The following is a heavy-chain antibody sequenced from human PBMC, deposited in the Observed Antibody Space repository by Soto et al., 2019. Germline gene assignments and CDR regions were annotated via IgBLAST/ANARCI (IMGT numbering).Heavy chain of an antibody. J-gene: IGHJ4*02. CDR1: GCTFSSYP. D-gene: IGHD3-16*01. V-gene: IGHV3-23*01. CDR2: ISSSSSTI. Sequence: GGSLRLSCAASGCTFSSYPMSWVRQAPGKGLEWVSAISSSSSTIYYAYSVKGRFTISRDNSKNTLYLQMNSLRADDTAVYHCAKAHDYNYGGSGGQTDFWGRGTLVTVSS. CDR3: AKAHDYNYGGSGGQTDF.